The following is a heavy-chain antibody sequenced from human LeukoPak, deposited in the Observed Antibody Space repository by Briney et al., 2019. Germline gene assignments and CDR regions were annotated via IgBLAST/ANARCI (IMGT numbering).Heavy chain of an antibody. D-gene: IGHD2-21*01. V-gene: IGHV3-48*02. J-gene: IGHJ3*02. CDR2: ICCDGSNK. CDR1: GFTFSTYS. CDR3: VRDLWWGFDI. Sequence: GGSLRLSCVASGFTFSTYSINWIRQAPGKGLEWISYICCDGSNKYYTDSVKGRFTISRDNSKNTLYLHMNSLRDEDTALYFCVRDLWWGFDISGRGRKVTVSS.